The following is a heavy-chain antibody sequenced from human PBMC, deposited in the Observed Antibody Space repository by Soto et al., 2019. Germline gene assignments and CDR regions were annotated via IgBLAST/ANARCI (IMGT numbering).Heavy chain of an antibody. CDR2: MHYSGSS. Sequence: PSETLSLTCTVSGGSISSYYWSWIRQPPGKGLEWIGYMHYSGSSNYNPFLKSRVTISVDTSKNQFSLKLSSVTAADTAVYYCARRGSYPYFDYSGQGTLVTVSS. J-gene: IGHJ4*02. CDR3: ARRGSYPYFDY. D-gene: IGHD1-26*01. V-gene: IGHV4-59*08. CDR1: GGSISSYY.